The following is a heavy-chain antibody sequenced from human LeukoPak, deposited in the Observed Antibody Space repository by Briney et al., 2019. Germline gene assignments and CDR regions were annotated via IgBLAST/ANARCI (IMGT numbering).Heavy chain of an antibody. CDR2: IKQDGSEK. J-gene: IGHJ6*02. CDR1: RFTFSTYS. V-gene: IGHV3-7*03. CDR3: ARAMDV. Sequence: GGSLRLSCAASRFTFSTYSMNWVRQAPGKGLEWVANIKQDGSEKHYVDSVKGRFTISRDNAKNSLYLQMSSLRAEDTAVYYCARAMDVWGQGTTVTVSS.